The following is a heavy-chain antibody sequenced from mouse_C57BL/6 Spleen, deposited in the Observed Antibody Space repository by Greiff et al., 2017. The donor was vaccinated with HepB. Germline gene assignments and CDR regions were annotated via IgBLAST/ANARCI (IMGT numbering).Heavy chain of an antibody. CDR3: ARKGRYYGSSYGYFDV. J-gene: IGHJ1*03. V-gene: IGHV1-69*01. D-gene: IGHD1-1*01. CDR1: GYTFTSYW. CDR2: IDPSDSYT. Sequence: QVQLQQPGAELVMPGASVKLSCKASGYTFTSYWMHWVKQRPGQGLEWIGEIDPSDSYTNYNQKFKGKSTLTVDKSSSTAYMQLSSLTSEDSAVYYCARKGRYYGSSYGYFDVWGTGTTVTVSS.